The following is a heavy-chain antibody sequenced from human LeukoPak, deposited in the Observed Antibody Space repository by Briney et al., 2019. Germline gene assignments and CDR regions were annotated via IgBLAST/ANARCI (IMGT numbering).Heavy chain of an antibody. Sequence: GGSLRLSCAASGNYWMHWVRQAPGKGLVWVSHINSDGSCTSYADSVKGRFTISKDNAKNTVYLQMNSLRAEDTAVYYCVSFYETYWGRGTLVTVSS. CDR1: GNYW. CDR2: INSDGSCT. CDR3: VSFYETY. V-gene: IGHV3-74*01. J-gene: IGHJ4*02. D-gene: IGHD2/OR15-2a*01.